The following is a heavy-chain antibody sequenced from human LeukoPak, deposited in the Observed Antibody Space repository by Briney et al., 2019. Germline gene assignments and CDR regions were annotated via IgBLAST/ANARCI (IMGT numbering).Heavy chain of an antibody. V-gene: IGHV3-23*01. Sequence: GGSLRLSCAVSGITLGNYGMSWVRQAPGKGLEWVAGISDSGGRTNYADSVKGRFTVSRDNPKNTLYLQMNSLRAEDTAVYFCAKRGVVIRVILIGFHKEAYYFDSWGQGALVTVSS. CDR2: ISDSGGRT. D-gene: IGHD3-9*01. CDR1: GITLGNYG. CDR3: AKRGVVIRVILIGFHKEAYYFDS. J-gene: IGHJ4*02.